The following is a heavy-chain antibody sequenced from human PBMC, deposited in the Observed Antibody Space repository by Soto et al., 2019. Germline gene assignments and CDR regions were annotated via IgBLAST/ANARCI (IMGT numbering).Heavy chain of an antibody. CDR3: ARGSYYDFWSGYSHGKNYYYYYGMDV. CDR1: GGYISSYY. Sequence: SETLSLTCTVSGGYISSYYWSWIRQPPGKGLEWIGYIYYSGSTNYNPSLKSRVTISVDTSKNQFSLKLSSVTAADTAVYYCARGSYYDFWSGYSHGKNYYYYYGMDVWGQGTTVTVSS. CDR2: IYYSGST. D-gene: IGHD3-3*01. V-gene: IGHV4-59*01. J-gene: IGHJ6*02.